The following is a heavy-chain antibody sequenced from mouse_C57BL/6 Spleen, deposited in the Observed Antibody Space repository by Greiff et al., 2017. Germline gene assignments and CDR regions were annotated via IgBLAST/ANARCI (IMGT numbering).Heavy chain of an antibody. J-gene: IGHJ4*01. V-gene: IGHV1-52*01. CDR1: GYTFTSYW. Sequence: QVQLKQPGAELVRPGSSVKLSCKASGYTFTSYWMHWVKQRPIQGLEWIGNIDPSDSETHYNQKFKDKATLTVDKSSSTAYMQLSSLTSEDSAVYYCAREGLTVSYAMDYWGQGNSVTVSS. CDR3: AREGLTVSYAMDY. D-gene: IGHD4-1*01. CDR2: IDPSDSET.